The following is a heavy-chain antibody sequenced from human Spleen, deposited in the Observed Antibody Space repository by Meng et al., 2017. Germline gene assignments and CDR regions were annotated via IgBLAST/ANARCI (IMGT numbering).Heavy chain of an antibody. Sequence: GGSLRLSCAASGFTFSSYAMHWVRQAPGKGLEWVAVISYDGSNKYYADSVKGRFTISRDNSKNTLYLQMNSLRAEDTAVYYCARVYSILVVVTAAFDYWGQGTLVTVSS. J-gene: IGHJ4*02. D-gene: IGHD2-21*02. CDR1: GFTFSSYA. CDR2: ISYDGSNK. CDR3: ARVYSILVVVTAAFDY. V-gene: IGHV3-30*04.